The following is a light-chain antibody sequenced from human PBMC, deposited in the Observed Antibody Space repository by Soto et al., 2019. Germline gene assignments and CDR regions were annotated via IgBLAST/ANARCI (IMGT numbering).Light chain of an antibody. Sequence: EIVLTQSPATLSLSTGERATLSCRASQSVSSYLAWYQQKPGQAPRLLIYEASNRATGIPARFSGSGSGTDFTLTISSLEPEDFAGYYCQQRSNGPSYTFGQGTKLEIK. V-gene: IGKV3-11*01. CDR3: QQRSNGPSYT. CDR2: EAS. CDR1: QSVSSY. J-gene: IGKJ2*01.